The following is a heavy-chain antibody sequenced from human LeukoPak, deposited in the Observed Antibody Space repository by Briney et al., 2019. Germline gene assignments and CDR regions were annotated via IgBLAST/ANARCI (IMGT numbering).Heavy chain of an antibody. CDR1: GGTFSSYA. CDR2: IIPIFGTA. D-gene: IGHD2-2*01. CDR3: ARDRAPNAVPIVVVPAAFDY. V-gene: IGHV1-69*13. J-gene: IGHJ4*02. Sequence: SVKVSCKASGGTFSSYAISWVRQAPGQGLEWMGGIIPIFGTANYAQKFQGRVTITADESTSTAYMELSSLRSEDTAVYYCARDRAPNAVPIVVVPAAFDYWGQGTLVTVSS.